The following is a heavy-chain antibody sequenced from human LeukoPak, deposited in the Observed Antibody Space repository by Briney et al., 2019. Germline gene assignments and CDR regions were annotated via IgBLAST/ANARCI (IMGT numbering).Heavy chain of an antibody. CDR1: GFIFSTYS. J-gene: IGHJ4*02. CDR2: ISSSSSSI. Sequence: GGSLRLSCAASGFIFSTYSMSWVRQAPGKGLEWVSYISSSSSSIYYADSVKGRFTISRDNAKNSLYLQMNSLRAEDTALYYCAKDINPYYYDSSGYNGPTFDYWGQGTLVTVSS. V-gene: IGHV3-48*04. CDR3: AKDINPYYYDSSGYNGPTFDY. D-gene: IGHD3-22*01.